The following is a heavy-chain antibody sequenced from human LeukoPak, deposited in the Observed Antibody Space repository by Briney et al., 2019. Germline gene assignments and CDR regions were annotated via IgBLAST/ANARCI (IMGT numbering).Heavy chain of an antibody. CDR3: AKDDPMVREYGVDV. CDR2: ISWDGGST. CDR1: GFTFDDYT. D-gene: IGHD3-10*01. V-gene: IGHV3-43*01. Sequence: GGSPRLSCAASGFTFDDYTMHWVRQAPGKGLEWVSLISWDGGSTYYADSVKGRFTISRDNSKNSLYLQMNSLRTEDTALYYCAKDDPMVREYGVDVWGQGTTVTVSS. J-gene: IGHJ6*02.